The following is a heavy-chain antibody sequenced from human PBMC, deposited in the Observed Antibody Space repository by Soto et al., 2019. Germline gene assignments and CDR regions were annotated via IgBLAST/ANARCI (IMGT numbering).Heavy chain of an antibody. CDR1: GGSISSSSYY. J-gene: IGHJ4*02. Sequence: PSETLSLTCTVSGGSISSSSYYWGWIRQPPGKGLEWIGSIYYSGSTYYNPSLKGRVTISVDTSKNQFSLKLSSVTAADTAVYYCASRLVTYFDYWGQGTLVTVSS. CDR2: IYYSGST. D-gene: IGHD2-21*02. V-gene: IGHV4-39*01. CDR3: ASRLVTYFDY.